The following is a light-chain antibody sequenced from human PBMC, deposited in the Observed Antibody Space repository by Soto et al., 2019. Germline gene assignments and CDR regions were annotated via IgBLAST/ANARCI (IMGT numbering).Light chain of an antibody. V-gene: IGKV1-5*01. CDR1: QSISSW. CDR2: DAS. J-gene: IGKJ1*01. Sequence: DIQMTQSPSTLPASVGDTVTLTCRASQSISSWLAWYQQKPGKAPKLLIYDASSLESGVPSRFSGSGSGTEFTLTINNLQREDFATYYCQESFFTLGTFGRGTKVDIK. CDR3: QESFFTLGT.